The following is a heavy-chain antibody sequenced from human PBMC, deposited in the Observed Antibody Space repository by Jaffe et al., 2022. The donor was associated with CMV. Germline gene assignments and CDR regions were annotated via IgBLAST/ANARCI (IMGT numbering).Heavy chain of an antibody. CDR1: GYTFTSYD. CDR2: MNPNSGNT. Sequence: QVQLVQSGAEVKKPGASVKVSCKASGYTFTSYDINWVRQATGQGLEWMGWMNPNSGNTGYAQKFQGRVTMTRNTSISTAYMELSSLRSEDTAVYYCARQVVLQTAAGVYYYYGMDVWGQGTTVTVSS. J-gene: IGHJ6*02. CDR3: ARQVVLQTAAGVYYYYGMDV. V-gene: IGHV1-8*01. D-gene: IGHD2-21*01.